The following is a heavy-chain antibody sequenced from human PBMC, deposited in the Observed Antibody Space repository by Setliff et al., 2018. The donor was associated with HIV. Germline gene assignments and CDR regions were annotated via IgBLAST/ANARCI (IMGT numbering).Heavy chain of an antibody. V-gene: IGHV3-7*03. CDR3: ARDRGGSYTPLDF. Sequence: GGLRLSCAASGFTLSSYWMSWVRQAPGKGLEWVANIKEDGSDKYYADSVKGRFTISRDNARNSLYLQLNSLRAEDTAVYYCARDRGGSYTPLDFWGQGTLVTVSS. CDR1: GFTLSSYW. D-gene: IGHD1-26*01. CDR2: IKEDGSDK. J-gene: IGHJ4*02.